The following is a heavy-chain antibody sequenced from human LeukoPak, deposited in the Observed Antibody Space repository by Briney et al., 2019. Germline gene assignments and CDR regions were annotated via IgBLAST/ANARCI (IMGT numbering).Heavy chain of an antibody. V-gene: IGHV4-59*08. J-gene: IGHJ4*02. Sequence: SGTLSLTCTVSGGSISSYYWSWIRQPPGKGLEWIGYIYYSGSTNYNPSLKSRVTISVDTSKNQFSLKLSSVTAADTAVYYCARLHSPPYPPDYWGQGTLVTVSS. CDR2: IYYSGST. CDR1: GGSISSYY. D-gene: IGHD4-11*01. CDR3: ARLHSPPYPPDY.